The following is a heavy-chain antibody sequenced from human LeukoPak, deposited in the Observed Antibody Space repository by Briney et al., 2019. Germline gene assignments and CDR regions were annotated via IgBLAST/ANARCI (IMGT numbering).Heavy chain of an antibody. CDR2: IIVDGSGA. Sequence: PGGSLRLSRAASGFTFSTYWMHWVRQAPGKGLVWVSHIIVDGSGATYADSVKGRFTISRDNAKNTLYLHMNSLRAEDTAVYYCARATRIYSSGWYYSFDYWGQGTLVTVPS. V-gene: IGHV3-74*01. D-gene: IGHD6-19*01. J-gene: IGHJ4*02. CDR1: GFTFSTYW. CDR3: ARATRIYSSGWYYSFDY.